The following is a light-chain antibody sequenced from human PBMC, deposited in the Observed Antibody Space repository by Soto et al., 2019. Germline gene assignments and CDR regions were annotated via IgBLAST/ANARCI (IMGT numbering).Light chain of an antibody. Sequence: ASQRISSYLNWYQQKPGKAPKLLIYASFSLQSGDPSRFCGRGTATDFTLTISSLPPEDCATDECQHSYSKEFTVGGGTKVDIK. J-gene: IGKJ4*01. V-gene: IGKV1-39*01. CDR1: QRISSY. CDR3: QHSYSKEFT. CDR2: ASF.